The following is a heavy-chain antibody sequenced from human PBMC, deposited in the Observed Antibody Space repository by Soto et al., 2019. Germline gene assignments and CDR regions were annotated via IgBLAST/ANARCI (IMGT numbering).Heavy chain of an antibody. CDR2: ISSSSSYI. J-gene: IGHJ4*03. CDR1: GFTFSSYS. V-gene: IGHV3-21*01. Sequence: PGGSLRLSCAASGFTFSSYSMNWVLQAPGKGLEWVSSISSSSSYIYYADSVKGRFTISRDNAKNSLYLQMNSLRAEDTAVYYCARDWGNCISTSCWFDYWGQGTAVTVSS. CDR3: ARDWGNCISTSCWFDY. D-gene: IGHD2-2*01.